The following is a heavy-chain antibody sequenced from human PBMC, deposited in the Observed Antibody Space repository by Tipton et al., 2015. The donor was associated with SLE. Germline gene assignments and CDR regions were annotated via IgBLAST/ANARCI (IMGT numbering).Heavy chain of an antibody. Sequence: TLSLTCAVYGGSFSGYYWSWIRQPPGKGLEWIGEINHSGSTNYNPSLKSRVTISVDTSKNQFSLKLSSVTAADTAVYYCARASFGAAAALDYWGQGTLVTVSS. CDR3: ARASFGAAAALDY. CDR2: INHSGST. CDR1: GGSFSGYY. J-gene: IGHJ4*02. D-gene: IGHD6-13*01. V-gene: IGHV4-34*01.